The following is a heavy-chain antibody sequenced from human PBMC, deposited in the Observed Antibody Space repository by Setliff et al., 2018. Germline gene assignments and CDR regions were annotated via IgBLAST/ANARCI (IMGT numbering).Heavy chain of an antibody. Sequence: PGGSLRLSCAASGFSFSSFWMSWVRQPPGKGLEWVSVISGVRGSTYYADSVKGRFTISRDNSKNTLYLQMNSLRAEDTAVYYCARESYYYDSSGYSMGAFDIWGQGTTVTVSS. V-gene: IGHV3-23*01. D-gene: IGHD3-22*01. CDR3: ARESYYYDSSGYSMGAFDI. J-gene: IGHJ3*02. CDR1: GFSFSSFW. CDR2: ISGVRGST.